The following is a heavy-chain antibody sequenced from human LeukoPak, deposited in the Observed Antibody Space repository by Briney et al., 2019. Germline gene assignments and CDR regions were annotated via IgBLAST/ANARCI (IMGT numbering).Heavy chain of an antibody. V-gene: IGHV4-38-2*01. CDR2: IYHSGST. D-gene: IGHD2-2*01. Sequence: PSETLSLTCAVSGYSISSGYYWGWIRQPPGKGLEWIGSIYHSGSTYYNPSLKSRVTISVDTSKNQFSLRLSSMTAADTAVYYCARVGSTSTNWFDPWGQGTLVTVSS. CDR1: GYSISSGYY. J-gene: IGHJ5*02. CDR3: ARVGSTSTNWFDP.